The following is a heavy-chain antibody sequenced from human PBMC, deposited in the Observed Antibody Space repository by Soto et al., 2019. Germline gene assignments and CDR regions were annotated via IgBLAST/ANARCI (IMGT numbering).Heavy chain of an antibody. D-gene: IGHD2-21*02. CDR1: GFTFNYYW. J-gene: IGHJ3*01. V-gene: IGHV3-74*01. Sequence: EVQLVESEGGLVQRGGSLRLSCAASGFTFNYYWMHWVRQAPGQGLVWVSHIHSDGSTTTYADSVKGRFTISRDNAKNTLYRQMNSPRAEDTAVYSCVRGDKGGFDLWGQGTTVTVSS. CDR3: VRGDKGGFDL. CDR2: IHSDGSTT.